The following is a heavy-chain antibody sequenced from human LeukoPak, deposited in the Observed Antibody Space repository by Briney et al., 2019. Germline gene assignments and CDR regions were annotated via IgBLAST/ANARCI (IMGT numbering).Heavy chain of an antibody. J-gene: IGHJ4*02. CDR2: INPSGGST. CDR3: ARYCGGDCLYGGFDY. CDR1: GYTFTSYY. D-gene: IGHD2-21*02. Sequence: ASVKVSCKASGYTFTSYYMHWVRQAPGQGLEWMGIINPSGGSTSYAQKFQGRVTMTRDTSTCTVYMELSSLRSEDTAVYYCARYCGGDCLYGGFDYWGQGTLVTVSS. V-gene: IGHV1-46*01.